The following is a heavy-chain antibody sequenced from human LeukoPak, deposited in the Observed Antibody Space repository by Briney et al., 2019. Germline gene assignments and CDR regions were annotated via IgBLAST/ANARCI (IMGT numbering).Heavy chain of an antibody. CDR2: INPKTGGT. V-gene: IGHV1-2*06. CDR3: ARVGDGLNNAFDM. D-gene: IGHD5-24*01. J-gene: IGHJ3*02. CDR1: GYTFTGYF. Sequence: ASVKVSCKASGYTFTGYFMNWVRQAPGQGPEWMRRINPKTGGTNYAQKFQGRVTMTRDTSITTGYMELSRLRSDDTAVYYCARVGDGLNNAFDMWAKGHWSPSLQ.